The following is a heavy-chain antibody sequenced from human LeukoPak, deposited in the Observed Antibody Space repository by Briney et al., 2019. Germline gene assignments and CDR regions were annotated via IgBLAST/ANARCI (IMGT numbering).Heavy chain of an antibody. D-gene: IGHD2-15*01. J-gene: IGHJ5*02. V-gene: IGHV4-38-2*02. CDR1: GYSISSGYY. Sequence: MTSETLPLTCTVSGYSISSGYYWTWIRQTPGKGLEWIGEINHSGITDYNPSLRSRVTISVDTSKNQFSLKLSSVTAADTAIYYCARAVIVVAAATQRNWFDPWGQGTLVTVSS. CDR3: ARAVIVVAAATQRNWFDP. CDR2: INHSGIT.